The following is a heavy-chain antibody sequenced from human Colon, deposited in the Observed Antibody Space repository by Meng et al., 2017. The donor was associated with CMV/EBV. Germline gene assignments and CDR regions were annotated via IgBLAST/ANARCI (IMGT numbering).Heavy chain of an antibody. Sequence: GESLKISCAASGFTFSSYAMHWVRQAPGKGLEWVAVISYDGSNKYYADSVKGRFTISRDNSKNTLYLQMNSLRAEDTADYYCARDFKSGRPWGQGTLVTVSS. CDR1: GFTFSSYA. J-gene: IGHJ5*02. CDR2: ISYDGSNK. CDR3: ARDFKSGRP. V-gene: IGHV3-30*04.